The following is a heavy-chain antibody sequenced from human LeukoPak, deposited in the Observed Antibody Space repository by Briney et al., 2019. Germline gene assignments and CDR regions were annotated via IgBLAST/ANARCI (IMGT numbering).Heavy chain of an antibody. V-gene: IGHV3-30*02. Sequence: AGGSLRLSCAASGFTFSSYATSWVRQAPGKGLGWVAFIRYDGSNKYYADSVKGRFTISRDNSKKTLYLQMNSLRAEDTAMYYCAKDPRSSSWYPPYYFDYWGQGTLVTVSS. J-gene: IGHJ4*02. CDR2: IRYDGSNK. D-gene: IGHD6-13*01. CDR3: AKDPRSSSWYPPYYFDY. CDR1: GFTFSSYA.